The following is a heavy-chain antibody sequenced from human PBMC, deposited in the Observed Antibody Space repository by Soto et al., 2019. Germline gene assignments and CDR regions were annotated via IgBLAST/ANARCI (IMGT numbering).Heavy chain of an antibody. J-gene: IGHJ4*02. CDR2: IYYSGST. CDR1: GGSISSGGYY. D-gene: IGHD3-22*01. V-gene: IGHV4-31*03. CDR3: ARLDSSGYYYGYYFDY. Sequence: SEALSLTCTVSGGSISSGGYYWSWIRQHPGKGLEWVVYIYYSGSTYYNPTLKSRVTISVDTSKNQFSLQLSSVTAADTAVYYCARLDSSGYYYGYYFDYWGQGTLVTVSS.